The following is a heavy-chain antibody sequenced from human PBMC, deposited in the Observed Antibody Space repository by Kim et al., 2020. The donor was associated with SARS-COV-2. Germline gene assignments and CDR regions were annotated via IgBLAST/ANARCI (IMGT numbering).Heavy chain of an antibody. CDR3: AKDMKSGSYYYYGMDV. D-gene: IGHD1-26*01. J-gene: IGHJ6*02. CDR1: GFTFDDYA. Sequence: GGSLRLSCAASGFTFDDYAMHWVRQAPGKGLEWVSGISWNSGSIGYADSVKGRFTISRDNAKNSLYLQMNSLRAEDTALYYCAKDMKSGSYYYYGMDVWGQGTTVTVSS. CDR2: ISWNSGSI. V-gene: IGHV3-9*01.